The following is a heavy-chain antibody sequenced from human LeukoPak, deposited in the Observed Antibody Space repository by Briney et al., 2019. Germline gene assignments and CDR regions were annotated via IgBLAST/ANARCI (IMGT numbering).Heavy chain of an antibody. V-gene: IGHV3-23*01. CDR3: AKLSLAGDWDY. CDR2: ISGSGGST. CDR1: GFTFSSYD. D-gene: IGHD2-21*02. Sequence: GGSLRLSCAASGFTFSSYDMSWLRQAPGKGLEWVSAISGSGGSTYYADSVKGRFTISRDNSKNTLYLQMNSLRAEDTAVYYCAKLSLAGDWDYWGQGTLVTVSS. J-gene: IGHJ4*02.